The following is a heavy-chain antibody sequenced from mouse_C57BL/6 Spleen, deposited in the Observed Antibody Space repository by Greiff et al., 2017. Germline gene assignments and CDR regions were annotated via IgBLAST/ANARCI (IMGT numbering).Heavy chain of an antibody. CDR3: ARSMGNPNYAMDY. V-gene: IGHV5-15*01. D-gene: IGHD2-1*01. Sequence: DVQLVESGGGLVQPGGSLKLSCAASGFTFSDYGMAWVRQAPRKGPEWVAFISNLAYSIYYADTVTGRFTISRENAKNTLYLEMSSLRSEDTAMYYCARSMGNPNYAMDYWGQGTSVTVSS. CDR1: GFTFSDYG. J-gene: IGHJ4*01. CDR2: ISNLAYSI.